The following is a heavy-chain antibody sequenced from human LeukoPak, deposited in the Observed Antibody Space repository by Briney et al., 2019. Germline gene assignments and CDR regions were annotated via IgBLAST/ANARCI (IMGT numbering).Heavy chain of an antibody. V-gene: IGHV4-4*07. Sequence: SETLSLTCTVSGGSISNYYWSWIRQPAGKGLEWIGRIYSSGSINYNPSLKRDVTMSVDASKNQFSLKLSSVTAADTAVYYCARDRGGSRFFDPWGQGILVTVSS. D-gene: IGHD6-13*01. CDR3: ARDRGGSRFFDP. J-gene: IGHJ5*02. CDR1: GGSISNYY. CDR2: IYSSGSI.